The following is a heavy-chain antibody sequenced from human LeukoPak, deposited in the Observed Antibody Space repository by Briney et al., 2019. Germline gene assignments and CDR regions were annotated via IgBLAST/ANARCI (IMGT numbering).Heavy chain of an antibody. CDR3: ARVNSRLGWFDP. Sequence: SETLSLTCAVYGGSFSGYYWSWIRQPPGKGLEWIGEINHSGSTNYKPSLKSRVTISVDTSKNQFSLKLRSVTAADTAVYYCARVNSRLGWFDPWGQGTLVTVSS. J-gene: IGHJ5*02. CDR2: INHSGST. D-gene: IGHD4-23*01. CDR1: GGSFSGYY. V-gene: IGHV4-34*01.